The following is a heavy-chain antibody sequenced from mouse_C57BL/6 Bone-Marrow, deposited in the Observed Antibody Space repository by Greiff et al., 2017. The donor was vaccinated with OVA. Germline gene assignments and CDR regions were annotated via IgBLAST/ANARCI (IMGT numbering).Heavy chain of an antibody. CDR1: GYTFTSYW. V-gene: IGHV1-69*01. D-gene: IGHD1-1*01. Sequence: QVQLQQPGPELVMPGPSLKLSCKASGYTFTSYWMHWVKQRPGQGLEWIADIDPSDSYTNYNQKFKGKSTLTVDKSSSTPYMQLSSLASEDSAVYYCARDGGPWFGDWGQGTLVSVSA. J-gene: IGHJ3*01. CDR2: IDPSDSYT. CDR3: ARDGGPWFGD.